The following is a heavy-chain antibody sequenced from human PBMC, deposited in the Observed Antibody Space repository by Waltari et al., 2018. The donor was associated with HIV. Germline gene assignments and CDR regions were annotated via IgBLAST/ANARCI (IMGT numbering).Heavy chain of an antibody. CDR1: GFTFDHYA. J-gene: IGHJ5*02. CDR3: AKDGQFAAP. CDR2: ISWNSGSI. V-gene: IGHV3-9*01. Sequence: EVQLVESGGGLVQPGRSLRLSCAASGFTFDHYAMHWVRQAPGKGLEWVAGISWNSGSIGYADSVKGRFTISRDNAKNSLYLQMNSLRAEDTALYYCAKDGQFAAPWGQGTLVTVSS.